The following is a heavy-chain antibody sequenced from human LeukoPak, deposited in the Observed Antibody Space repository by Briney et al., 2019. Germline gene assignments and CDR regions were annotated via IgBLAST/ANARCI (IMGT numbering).Heavy chain of an antibody. CDR3: AQSDGDSDSFGVN. Sequence: SQTLSLTCAISGDSVSSNSAAWNWIRQSPSRGLDWLGRTYYRSKWYNDYAVSVKSRITINPDTSKNQLSLQLNSVTPEDTAVYYCAQSDGDSDSFGVNWGQGTLVTVSS. V-gene: IGHV6-1*01. CDR2: TYYRSKWYN. D-gene: IGHD4-17*01. J-gene: IGHJ4*02. CDR1: GDSVSSNSAA.